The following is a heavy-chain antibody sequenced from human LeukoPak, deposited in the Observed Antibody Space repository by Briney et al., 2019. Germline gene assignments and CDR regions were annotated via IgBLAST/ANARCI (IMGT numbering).Heavy chain of an antibody. J-gene: IGHJ6*04. V-gene: IGHV3-49*03. CDR1: GYNFADYA. Sequence: PGGSLRLSCRVYGYNFADYALTWFRQAPGKGLGWVGFIITVGFGEATEYAASVRGRFSFAREDSHNVAHLQLDSLKTEETTVYYCSKGLPFPDVWGKGTTVIVSS. CDR2: IITVGFGEAT. CDR3: SKGLPFPDV. D-gene: IGHD3-3*01.